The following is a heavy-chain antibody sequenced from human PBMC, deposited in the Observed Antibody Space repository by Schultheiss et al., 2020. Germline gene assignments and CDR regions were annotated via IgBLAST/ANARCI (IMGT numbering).Heavy chain of an antibody. J-gene: IGHJ4*02. CDR1: GGSISSGGYY. D-gene: IGHD2-2*01. Sequence: LSLTCTVSGGSISSGGYYWSWIRQHPGKGLEWIGYIYYSGSTYYNPSLKSLVTISVDTSKNQFSLKLSSVTAADTAVYYCARVVSGARVLDYWGQGTLVTVSS. CDR2: IYYSGST. CDR3: ARVVSGARVLDY. V-gene: IGHV4-31*01.